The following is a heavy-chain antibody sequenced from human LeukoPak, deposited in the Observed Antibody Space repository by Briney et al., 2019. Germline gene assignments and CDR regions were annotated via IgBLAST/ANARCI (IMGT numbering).Heavy chain of an antibody. Sequence: SETLSLTCTVSGGSVYTSDYYWGWVRQPPGKGPEWIGDIFYTGKTNYNPSLKSRVSISIDTSKNQFSLKLTSVTAADTAVYYCARVFDSWGQETLVTVSS. V-gene: IGHV4-39*07. CDR2: IFYTGKT. CDR1: GGSVYTSDYY. J-gene: IGHJ4*02. CDR3: ARVFDS.